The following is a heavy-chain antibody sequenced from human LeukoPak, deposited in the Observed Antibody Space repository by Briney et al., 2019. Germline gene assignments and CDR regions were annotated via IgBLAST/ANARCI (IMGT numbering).Heavy chain of an antibody. D-gene: IGHD3-22*01. J-gene: IGHJ3*02. CDR2: IIPIFGTA. V-gene: IGHV1-69*05. CDR1: GGTFSSYA. Sequence: SVKVSCKASGGTFSSYAISWVRQAPGQGLEWMGGIIPIFGTANYAQKFQGRVTITTDESTSTAYMELSSLRSEDTAVYYCARVGDYYDSSGYRHDAFDIWGQGTMVTVSS. CDR3: ARVGDYYDSSGYRHDAFDI.